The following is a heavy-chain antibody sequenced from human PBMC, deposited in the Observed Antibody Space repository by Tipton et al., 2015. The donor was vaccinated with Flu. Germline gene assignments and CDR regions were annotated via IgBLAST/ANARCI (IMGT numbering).Heavy chain of an antibody. CDR1: GDSISSSYY. V-gene: IGHV4-39*07. CDR3: ARLRANYYDSSGYSDY. D-gene: IGHD3-22*01. Sequence: TLSLTCTVSGDSISSSYYWGWIRQPPGKGLEWIGSIYYSGSTYYDPSLKSRVTISVDTSKNQFSLKLSSVTAADTAVYYCARLRANYYDSSGYSDYWGQGTLVTVSS. J-gene: IGHJ4*02. CDR2: IYYSGST.